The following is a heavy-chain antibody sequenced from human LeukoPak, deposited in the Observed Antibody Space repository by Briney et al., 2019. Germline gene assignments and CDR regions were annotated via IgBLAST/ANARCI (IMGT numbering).Heavy chain of an antibody. CDR3: AKDREGVRYFD. J-gene: IGHJ4*02. D-gene: IGHD3-9*01. CDR1: GFTFSIYA. V-gene: IGHV3-23*01. CDR2: ISDSGGST. Sequence: PGGSLRLSCAASGFTFSIYAMSWVRQAPGKGLEWVSTISDSGGSTYYADSVKGRFTISRDNSKNTVYLQTNSLRAEDTAVYYCAKDREGVRYFDWGQGTLVTVSS.